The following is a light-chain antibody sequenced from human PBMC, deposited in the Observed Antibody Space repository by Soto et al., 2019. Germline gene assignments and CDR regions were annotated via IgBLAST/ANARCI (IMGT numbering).Light chain of an antibody. J-gene: IGLJ1*01. Sequence: QSALTQPPSVSGAPGQGVTISCTGSRSNIGAGYDVHWYQQLPGTAPKLLIYANNIRPSGVPGRFSGSKSGTSASLAITGLQAEDEADYYCQSYDSSLSGYVFGTGTKVTVL. CDR3: QSYDSSLSGYV. CDR2: ANN. CDR1: RSNIGAGYD. V-gene: IGLV1-40*01.